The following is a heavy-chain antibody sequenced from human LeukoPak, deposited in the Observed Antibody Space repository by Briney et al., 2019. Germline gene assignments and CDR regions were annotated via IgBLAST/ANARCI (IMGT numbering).Heavy chain of an antibody. V-gene: IGHV3-30-3*01. Sequence: GGSLRLSCAAFGFTFSSYAMHWVRQAPGKGLEWVAVISYDGSNKYYADSVKGRFTISRDNSKNTLYLQMNSLRAEDTAVYYCAREPWGKYYFDYWGQGTLVTVSS. J-gene: IGHJ4*02. CDR3: AREPWGKYYFDY. CDR1: GFTFSSYA. CDR2: ISYDGSNK. D-gene: IGHD7-27*01.